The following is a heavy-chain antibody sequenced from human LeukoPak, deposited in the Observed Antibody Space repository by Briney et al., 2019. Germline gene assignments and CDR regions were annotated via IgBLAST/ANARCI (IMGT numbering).Heavy chain of an antibody. D-gene: IGHD2-15*01. CDR2: ISGSGGST. Sequence: GGSLRLSCAASGFTFSSYAMSWVRQAPGKGLEWVSAISGSGGSTYHADSVKGRFTISRDNSKNTLYLQMNSLRAEDTAVYYCAKGDIVYYDYYFDYWGQGTLVTVSS. V-gene: IGHV3-23*01. CDR3: AKGDIVYYDYYFDY. J-gene: IGHJ4*02. CDR1: GFTFSSYA.